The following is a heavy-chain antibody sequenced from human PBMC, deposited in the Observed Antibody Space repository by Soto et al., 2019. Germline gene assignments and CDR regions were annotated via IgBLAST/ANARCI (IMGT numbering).Heavy chain of an antibody. CDR2: ISGSGGST. J-gene: IGHJ6*02. V-gene: IGHV3-23*01. CDR1: GFTFSSHA. Sequence: GGSLRLSCAASGFTFSSHAMSWVRQAPGKGLEWVSAISGSGGSTYYADSVKGRFTISRDNSKNTLYLQMNSLRAEDTAVYYCARGPTYYDFWSGYYTLGTDYYYGMDVWGQGTTVTVSS. CDR3: ARGPTYYDFWSGYYTLGTDYYYGMDV. D-gene: IGHD3-3*01.